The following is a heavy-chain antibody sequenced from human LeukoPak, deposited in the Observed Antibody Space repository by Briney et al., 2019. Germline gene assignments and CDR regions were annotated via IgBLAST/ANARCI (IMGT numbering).Heavy chain of an antibody. CDR2: ISSSGSPI. Sequence: GGSLRLSCAASGFTFDNYNMNWVRQAPGKGLEWVSYISSSGSPIYYADSVTGRFTISRDNAKNSLYLQLNSLRAEDTAVYFCARVSYYTSSGYYWNYFDYWGQGALVTVSS. D-gene: IGHD3-22*01. J-gene: IGHJ4*02. CDR1: GFTFDNYN. CDR3: ARVSYYTSSGYYWNYFDY. V-gene: IGHV3-48*01.